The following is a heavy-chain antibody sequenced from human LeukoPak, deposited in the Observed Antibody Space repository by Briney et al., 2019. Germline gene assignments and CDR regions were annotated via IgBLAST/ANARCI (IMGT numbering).Heavy chain of an antibody. CDR3: AREPLVGVGGGGYYYYGMDV. CDR2: IIPILGIA. J-gene: IGHJ6*02. Sequence: VKVSCKASGGTFSSYAISWVRQAPGQGLEWMGRIIPILGIANYAQKFQGRVTITADKSTSPACMELSSLRSEDTAVYSCAREPLVGVGGGGYYYYGMDVWGQGTTVTVSS. D-gene: IGHD2-8*02. CDR1: GGTFSSYA. V-gene: IGHV1-69*04.